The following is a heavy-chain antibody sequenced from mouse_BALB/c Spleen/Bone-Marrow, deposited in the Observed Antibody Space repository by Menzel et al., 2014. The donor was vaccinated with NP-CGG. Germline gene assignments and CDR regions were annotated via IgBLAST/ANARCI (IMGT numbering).Heavy chain of an antibody. V-gene: IGHV5-9-3*01. CDR1: GFTFSSYA. Sequence: EVQVVESGGGLVKPGGSLKLSCAASGFTFSSYAMSWVRRTPEKRLEWVATISSGGSYTYYPDSVKGRFTISRDNAKNTLYLQMSSLRSEDTAMYYCARHITTVVAGYWGQGTTLTVSS. CDR2: ISSGGSYT. CDR3: ARHITTVVAGY. J-gene: IGHJ2*01. D-gene: IGHD1-1*01.